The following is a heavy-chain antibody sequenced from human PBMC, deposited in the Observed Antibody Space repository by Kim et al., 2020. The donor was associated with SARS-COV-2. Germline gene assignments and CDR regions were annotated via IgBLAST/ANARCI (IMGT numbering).Heavy chain of an antibody. J-gene: IGHJ4*02. D-gene: IGHD6-6*01. V-gene: IGHV3-7*01. Sequence: YVDSVKGRFTISRDNAKNSLYLQMNSLRAEDTAVYYCARDEVAARCFDYWGQGTLVTVSS. CDR3: ARDEVAARCFDY.